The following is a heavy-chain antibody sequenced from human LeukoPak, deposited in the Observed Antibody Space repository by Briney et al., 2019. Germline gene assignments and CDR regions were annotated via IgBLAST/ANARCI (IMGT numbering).Heavy chain of an antibody. CDR3: AKEGYDFWSTYSRTHFDY. CDR2: ISGSDTST. J-gene: IGHJ4*02. Sequence: GASLRLSCAASGFTFSNYAMNWVRQAPGKGLEWVSGISGSDTSTYYTDSVGGRFTISRDTSKNTLYLQMNSLRAEDTAVYYCAKEGYDFWSTYSRTHFDYWGQGTLVTVSS. V-gene: IGHV3-23*01. CDR1: GFTFSNYA. D-gene: IGHD3-3*01.